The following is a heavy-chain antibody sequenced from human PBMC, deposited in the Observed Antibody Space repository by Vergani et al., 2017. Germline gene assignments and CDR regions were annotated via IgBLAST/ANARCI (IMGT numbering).Heavy chain of an antibody. J-gene: IGHJ4*02. Sequence: EVQLVESGGGLVKPGGSLRLSCAASGFTFSNAWMSWVRQAPGKGLEWVGRSKSKTDGGTTYYTAPVKGRLTISRDDSKNTLYLQMISLKTEDTAVYYGTTDYPHYDDSSGYYSDYWGQGTLVTVSS. D-gene: IGHD3-22*01. CDR2: SKSKTDGGTT. CDR1: GFTFSNAW. CDR3: TTDYPHYDDSSGYYSDY. V-gene: IGHV3-15*01.